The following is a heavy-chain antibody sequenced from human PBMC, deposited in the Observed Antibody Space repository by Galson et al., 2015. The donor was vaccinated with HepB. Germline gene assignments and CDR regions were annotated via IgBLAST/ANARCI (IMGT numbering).Heavy chain of an antibody. CDR1: GFTFSSNW. J-gene: IGHJ4*02. D-gene: IGHD6-19*01. CDR3: AREGAVAGRYYFDH. Sequence: LRLSCAASGFTFSSNWMSWVRQAPGKGLEWVANIKQDGSEKYYVDSVKGRFTISRDNAKNSLYLQMNSLRAEDTAVYYCAREGAVAGRYYFDHWDQGTLVTVSS. V-gene: IGHV3-7*03. CDR2: IKQDGSEK.